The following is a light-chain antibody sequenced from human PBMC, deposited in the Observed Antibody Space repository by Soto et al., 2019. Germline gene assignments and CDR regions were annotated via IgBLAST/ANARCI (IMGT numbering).Light chain of an antibody. V-gene: IGKV1-5*03. CDR3: PQYYSYPWT. CDR1: QSISQSVATW. Sequence: DIQMTQSPSTLSASVGDSVTITCRASQSISQSVATWLAWYQQKPGKAPKLLIYKAYNLETGVPSRFSGSESGTEFTLTISSLQPDDFGTYYCPQYYSYPWTFGPGTKVEIK. J-gene: IGKJ1*01. CDR2: KAY.